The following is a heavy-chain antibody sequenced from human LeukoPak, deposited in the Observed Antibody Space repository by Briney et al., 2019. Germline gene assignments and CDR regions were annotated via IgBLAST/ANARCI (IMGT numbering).Heavy chain of an antibody. D-gene: IGHD3-16*01. CDR2: INPNSGGT. CDR3: ASERETGGLYNWFDP. J-gene: IGHJ5*02. Sequence: ASVKVSCKASGYIFTGYYMHWVRQAPGQGLEWMGWINPNSGGTNYAQKFQGRVTMTRDTSISTAYVELSRLRSDDTAVYYCASERETGGLYNWFDPWGQGTLVTVSS. CDR1: GYIFTGYY. V-gene: IGHV1-2*02.